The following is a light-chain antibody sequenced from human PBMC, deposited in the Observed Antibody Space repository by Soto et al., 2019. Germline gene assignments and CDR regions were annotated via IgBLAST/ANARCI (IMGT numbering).Light chain of an antibody. J-gene: IGKJ4*02. CDR3: NQYARSQGT. V-gene: IGKV3-20*01. CDR2: DAS. CDR1: QSISSIY. Sequence: EIVLTQSPGTLSLSPGERATLSCRASQSISSIYLAWFQQKPGQAPRLLIYDASSRATGIPDRFSGSGSGKEFTLTISRLEPEDFAVYYFNQYARSQGTFGRGAKVDIX.